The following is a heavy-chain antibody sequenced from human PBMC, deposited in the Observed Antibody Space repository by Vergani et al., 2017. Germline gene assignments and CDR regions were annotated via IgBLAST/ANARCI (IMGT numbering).Heavy chain of an antibody. CDR1: GFPFSRYE. CDR3: ARVPCYGYRCYNWFDP. Sequence: EVQLVESGGGLVQPGGSLRLSCAASGFPFSRYEMNWVRQAPGKGLAWVSYISSSGSTIYYADSVTGRFTMSVDTSKNQFSLKLSSVTAADTAVYYCARVPCYGYRCYNWFDPWGQGTLVTVSS. CDR2: ISSSGSTI. V-gene: IGHV3-48*03. J-gene: IGHJ5*02. D-gene: IGHD5-18*01.